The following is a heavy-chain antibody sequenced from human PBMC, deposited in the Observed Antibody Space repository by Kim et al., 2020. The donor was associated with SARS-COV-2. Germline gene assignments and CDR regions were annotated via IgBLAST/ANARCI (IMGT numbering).Heavy chain of an antibody. CDR1: GGSFSGYY. CDR3: ASLLNKAMVRGDALDV. J-gene: IGHJ6*02. CDR2: INHSGST. Sequence: SETLSLTCAVYGGSFSGYYWSWIRQPPGKGLEWIGEINHSGSTNYNPSLKSRVTISVDTSKNQFSLKLSSVTAADTAVYYCASLLNKAMVRGDALDVWGQGTTVTVSS. D-gene: IGHD3-10*01. V-gene: IGHV4-34*01.